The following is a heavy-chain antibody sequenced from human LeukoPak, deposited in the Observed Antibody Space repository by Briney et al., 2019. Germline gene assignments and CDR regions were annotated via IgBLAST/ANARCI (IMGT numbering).Heavy chain of an antibody. Sequence: GGSLRLSCAASGFTFSSYAMSWVRQAPGQRLEWVSSIVSSGGSTYYADSVKGRFTISRDNSRNTLYLQMHSLRAGDTAVYYCAKRDGSGHHYYMDVWGKGTTVTVSS. J-gene: IGHJ6*03. V-gene: IGHV3-23*01. CDR3: AKRDGSGHHYYMDV. CDR1: GFTFSSYA. CDR2: IVSSGGST. D-gene: IGHD1-26*01.